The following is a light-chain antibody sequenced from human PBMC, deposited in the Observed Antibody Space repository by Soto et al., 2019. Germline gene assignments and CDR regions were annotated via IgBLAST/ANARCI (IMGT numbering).Light chain of an antibody. CDR3: PKFNTAPLT. CDR2: SAS. CDR1: QDISVY. V-gene: IGKV1-27*01. Sequence: DIQMTQSPSALSASVGDRVTITCRASQDISVYLAWYHHKPGKQPKLLIYSASTLQSGVTSRFSGSGPGTDFSLTISSLQPEDVATSYCPKFNTAPLTFGQGKRLYIK. J-gene: IGKJ5*01.